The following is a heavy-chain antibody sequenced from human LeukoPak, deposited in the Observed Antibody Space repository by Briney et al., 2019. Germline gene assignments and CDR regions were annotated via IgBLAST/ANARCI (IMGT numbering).Heavy chain of an antibody. Sequence: GASVKVSCKASGYTFTSYAMNWVRQAPGQGLEWMGWINTNTGNPTYAQGFTGRFVFSLDTSVSTAYLQISSLKAEDTAVYYCARVTHYDILTGCHNWFDPWGQGTLVTVSS. J-gene: IGHJ5*02. CDR2: INTNTGNP. CDR1: GYTFTSYA. D-gene: IGHD3-9*01. V-gene: IGHV7-4-1*02. CDR3: ARVTHYDILTGCHNWFDP.